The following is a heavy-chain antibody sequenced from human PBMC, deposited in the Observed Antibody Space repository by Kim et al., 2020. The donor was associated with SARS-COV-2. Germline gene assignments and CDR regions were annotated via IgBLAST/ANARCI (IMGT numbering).Heavy chain of an antibody. D-gene: IGHD1-26*01. CDR3: ARGVGATNYYYYGMDV. J-gene: IGHJ6*02. Sequence: FQGRVTITRDTSASQAYMELSSLRSEDTAVYYCARGVGATNYYYYGMDVWGQGTTVTVSS. V-gene: IGHV1-3*01.